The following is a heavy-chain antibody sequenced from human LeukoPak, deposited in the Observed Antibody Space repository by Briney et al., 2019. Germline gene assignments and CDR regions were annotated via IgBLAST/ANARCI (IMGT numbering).Heavy chain of an antibody. J-gene: IGHJ4*02. CDR3: AKEGSCSGGSCYSDY. CDR1: GFTFSSNA. D-gene: IGHD2-15*01. V-gene: IGHV3-23*01. CDR2: ITGSGTST. Sequence: GGSLILSCAASGFTFSSNAMSWVRQAPGKGLGWVSTITGSGTSTYYADSVKGRFTISRDNSKNTLYLQMNSLRAEDTAVYYCAKEGSCSGGSCYSDYWGQGTLVTVSS.